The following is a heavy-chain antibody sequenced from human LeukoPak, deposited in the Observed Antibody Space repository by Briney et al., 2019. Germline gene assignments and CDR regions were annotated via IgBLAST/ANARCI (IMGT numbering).Heavy chain of an antibody. CDR2: ISWNSGSR. CDR3: ARDRTGQQLISRKEYYYMDV. D-gene: IGHD4-11*01. V-gene: IGHV3-9*01. CDR1: GFTFDDYA. Sequence: GGSLRLSCAASGFTFDDYAMHWVRQAPGKGLEWVSGISWNSGSRGYADSPKGRFTISRDNAKNSLYLQMNSLRAEDTALYYCARDRTGQQLISRKEYYYMDVWGKGTTVTISS. J-gene: IGHJ6*03.